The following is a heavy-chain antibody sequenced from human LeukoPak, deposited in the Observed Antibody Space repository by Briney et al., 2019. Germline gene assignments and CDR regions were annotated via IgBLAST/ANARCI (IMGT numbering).Heavy chain of an antibody. CDR2: IKQDGSEK. J-gene: IGHJ3*02. CDR3: ARATDTAMALDAFDI. CDR1: GFTFSSYW. Sequence: GGSLRLSCAASGFTFSSYWMSWVRHAPGKGLEWVANIKQDGSEKYYVDSVKGRFTISRDNAKNSLYLQMNSLRAEDTAVYYCARATDTAMALDAFDIWGQGTMVTVSS. V-gene: IGHV3-7*01. D-gene: IGHD5-18*01.